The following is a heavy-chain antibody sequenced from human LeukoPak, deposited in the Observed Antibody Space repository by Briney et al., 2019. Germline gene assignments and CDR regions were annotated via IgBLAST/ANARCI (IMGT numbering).Heavy chain of an antibody. Sequence: ASVKVSCKASGYTFTSYGISWVRQAPGQGLEWMGWISAYNGNTNYAQKLQGRVTMTTDTSTSTAYMELRSLRSDDTAVYYCAREGYSSGWYGEGYFDYWGQGTLVTVSS. V-gene: IGHV1-18*01. CDR2: ISAYNGNT. J-gene: IGHJ4*02. D-gene: IGHD6-19*01. CDR1: GYTFTSYG. CDR3: AREGYSSGWYGEGYFDY.